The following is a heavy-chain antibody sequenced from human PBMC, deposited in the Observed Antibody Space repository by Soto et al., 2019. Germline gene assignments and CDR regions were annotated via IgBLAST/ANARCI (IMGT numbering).Heavy chain of an antibody. CDR3: ARGCRAAAGTTYYYYMDV. D-gene: IGHD6-13*01. CDR2: MNPNSGNT. J-gene: IGHJ6*03. CDR1: GYTFTSYD. Sequence: ASVKVSCKASGYTFTSYDINWVRQATGQGLGWMGWMNPNSGNTGYAQKFQGRVTMTRNTSISTAYMELSSLRSEDTAVYYCARGCRAAAGTTYYYYMDVWGKGTMVTVSS. V-gene: IGHV1-8*01.